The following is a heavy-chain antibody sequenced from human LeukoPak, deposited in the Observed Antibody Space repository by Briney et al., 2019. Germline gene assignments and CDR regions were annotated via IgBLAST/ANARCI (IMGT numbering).Heavy chain of an antibody. V-gene: IGHV3-21*01. J-gene: IGHJ6*04. CDR3: ARVPGDV. CDR2: ISGTSTYI. CDR1: GFTFSTYS. Sequence: PGGSLRLSCAASGFTFSTYSLNWVRQAPGKGLEWVSSISGTSTYIYYGDSVKGRFTISRDNAKNSLYLQMYSLRAEDTGVYYCARVPGDVWGKGTTVTVSS.